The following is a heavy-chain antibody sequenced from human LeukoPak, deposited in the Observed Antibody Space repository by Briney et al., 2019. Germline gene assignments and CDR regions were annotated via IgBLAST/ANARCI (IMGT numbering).Heavy chain of an antibody. Sequence: ASVKVSCKASGYSFTSYYIHWVRHAPGQGLEWMGIINPSGSSTSYAQKFPGTVTMTRDTSTSTVYMELSSLRSEDTAVYYCARDLGGGSYGWGKFDLWGRGTLVAVSS. CDR2: INPSGSST. CDR3: ARDLGGGSYGWGKFDL. J-gene: IGHJ2*01. CDR1: GYSFTSYY. V-gene: IGHV1-46*01. D-gene: IGHD3-10*01.